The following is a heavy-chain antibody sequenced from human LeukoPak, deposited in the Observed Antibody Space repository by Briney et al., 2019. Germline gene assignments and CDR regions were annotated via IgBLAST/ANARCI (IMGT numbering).Heavy chain of an antibody. CDR1: GFTFSSYS. CDR3: ARVYCSSTSCYKNWFDP. Sequence: RGSLRLSCAASGFTFSSYSMNWVRQAPGKGLEWVSSISSSSSYVYYADSVKGRFTISRDNAKNSLYPQMNSLRAEDTAVYYCARVYCSSTSCYKNWFDPWGQGTLVTVSS. J-gene: IGHJ5*02. D-gene: IGHD2-2*02. CDR2: ISSSSSYV. V-gene: IGHV3-21*01.